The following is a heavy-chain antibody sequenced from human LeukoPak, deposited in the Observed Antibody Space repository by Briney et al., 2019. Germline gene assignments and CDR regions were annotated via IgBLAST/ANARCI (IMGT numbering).Heavy chain of an antibody. Sequence: ASVKVSCKASGYTFTSYAMHWVRQAPGQRLEWMGWINAGNGNTKYSQKFQGRVTITRDTSASTAYMELSSLRSEDTAVYYCAREGKDGHNDAFDIWGQGTMVTVSS. V-gene: IGHV1-3*01. CDR2: INAGNGNT. D-gene: IGHD5-24*01. CDR1: GYTFTSYA. J-gene: IGHJ3*02. CDR3: AREGKDGHNDAFDI.